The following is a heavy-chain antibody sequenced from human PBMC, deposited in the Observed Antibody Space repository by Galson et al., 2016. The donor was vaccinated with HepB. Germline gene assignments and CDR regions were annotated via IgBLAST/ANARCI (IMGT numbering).Heavy chain of an antibody. CDR1: GFTFSDHY. CDR3: GRVGDCATYRIDC. V-gene: IGHV3-72*01. J-gene: IGHJ4*02. D-gene: IGHD2-21*01. CDR2: TRKKTNGYTT. Sequence: SLRLSCAASGFTFSDHYMDWVRQAPGKGLEWVGRTRKKTNGYTTEYAASVKGRFTISRDDSKISLYLQMNRLKTEDTAMYFCGRVGDCATYRIDCWGQGTLVTVSS.